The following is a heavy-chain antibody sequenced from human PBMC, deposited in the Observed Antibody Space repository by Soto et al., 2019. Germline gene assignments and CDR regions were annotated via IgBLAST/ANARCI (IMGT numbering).Heavy chain of an antibody. CDR3: AKDMGAAAGTKIGFPDY. V-gene: IGHV3-43*01. CDR1: GFTFDDYT. D-gene: IGHD6-13*01. Sequence: GGSLRLSCAASGFTFDDYTMHWVRQAPGKGLEWVSLISWDGGSTYYADSVKGRFTISRDNSKNSLYLQMNSLRTEDTALYYCAKDMGAAAGTKIGFPDYWGQGTLVTVSS. J-gene: IGHJ4*02. CDR2: ISWDGGST.